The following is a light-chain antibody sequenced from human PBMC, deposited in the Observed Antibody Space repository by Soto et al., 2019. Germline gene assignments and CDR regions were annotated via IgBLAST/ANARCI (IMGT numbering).Light chain of an antibody. Sequence: PGGRVTLSCRASQSVSNRYLAWYQHRPGQAPRLLIRGTSSRASGVPDRFSASGAGTDFILTISRVEPEDFAIYYCQQYGSSITFGGGTKVEIK. CDR1: QSVSNRY. J-gene: IGKJ4*01. CDR2: GTS. CDR3: QQYGSSIT. V-gene: IGKV3-20*01.